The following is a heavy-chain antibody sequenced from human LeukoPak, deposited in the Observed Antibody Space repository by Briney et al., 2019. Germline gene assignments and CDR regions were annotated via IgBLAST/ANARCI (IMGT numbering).Heavy chain of an antibody. V-gene: IGHV1-18*01. CDR2: ISAYNGNT. D-gene: IGHD1-20*01. CDR3: ARDRSTGGVTGTTEAFDI. CDR1: GYTFTSYG. Sequence: ASVKVSCKASGYTFTSYGISWVRQAPGQGLEWMGWISAYNGNTNYAQKLQGRVTMTTDTSTSTAYMELRSLRSDDTAVYYCARDRSTGGVTGTTEAFDIWGQGTMVTVSS. J-gene: IGHJ3*02.